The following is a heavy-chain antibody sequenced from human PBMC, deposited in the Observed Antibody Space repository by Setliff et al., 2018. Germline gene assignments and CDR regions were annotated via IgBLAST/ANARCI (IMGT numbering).Heavy chain of an antibody. D-gene: IGHD5-18*01. Sequence: ASVKVSCKASGYTLTNYYMHWVRQAPGQGLEWMGIINPSGGLTRYAQKFQGKVTMTRGTSTSTVYMEVSSLRSEDTAVYYCARAPLESGYYYGQGHYFDYWGQGTLVTVSS. CDR3: ARAPLESGYYYGQGHYFDY. V-gene: IGHV1-46*01. CDR1: GYTLTNYY. CDR2: INPSGGLT. J-gene: IGHJ4*02.